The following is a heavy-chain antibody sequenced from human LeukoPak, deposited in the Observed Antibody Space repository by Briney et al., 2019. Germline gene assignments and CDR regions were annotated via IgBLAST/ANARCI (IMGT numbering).Heavy chain of an antibody. CDR3: ARGYYDSSGYYPFDY. D-gene: IGHD3-22*01. V-gene: IGHV4-34*01. Sequence: SETLSLTCAVYDGSFSGYYWSWIRQPPGKGLEWIGEINHSGSTNYNPSLKSRVTISVDTSKNQFSLKLSSVTAADTAVYYCARGYYDSSGYYPFDYWGQGTLVTVSS. CDR2: INHSGST. J-gene: IGHJ4*02. CDR1: DGSFSGYY.